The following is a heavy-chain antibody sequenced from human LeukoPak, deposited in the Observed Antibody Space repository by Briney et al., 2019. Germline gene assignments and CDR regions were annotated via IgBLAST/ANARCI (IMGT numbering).Heavy chain of an antibody. CDR1: GFTFSSYW. CDR3: ARDAHTGSGTYWGGVDYYYGLDV. D-gene: IGHD3-10*01. J-gene: IGHJ6*02. Sequence: GGYLRLSCAASGFTFSSYWMPWVRQAPGKGLEWVSTISGSGGSTFYADSVKGRFTISRDNSKNTLYLQMSSLRAEDTAVYYCARDAHTGSGTYWGGVDYYYGLDVWGQGTTVTVSS. V-gene: IGHV3-23*01. CDR2: ISGSGGST.